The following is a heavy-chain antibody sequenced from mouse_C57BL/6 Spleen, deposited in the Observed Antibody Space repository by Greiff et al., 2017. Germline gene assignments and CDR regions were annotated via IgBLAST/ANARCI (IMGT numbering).Heavy chain of an antibody. CDR2: INPSNGGT. D-gene: IGHD4-1*01. J-gene: IGHJ2*01. CDR1: GYTFTSYW. CDR3: ARGVGRKENYLDY. Sequence: VQLQQPGTELVKPGASVKLSCKASGYTFTSYWMHWVKQRPGQGLEWIGNINPSNGGTNYNEKFKSKATLTVDKSSSTAYMQLSSLTSEDSAVYYGARGVGRKENYLDYWGQGTTLTVSS. V-gene: IGHV1-53*01.